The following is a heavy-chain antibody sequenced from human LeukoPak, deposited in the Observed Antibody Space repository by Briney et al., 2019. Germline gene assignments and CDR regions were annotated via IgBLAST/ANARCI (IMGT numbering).Heavy chain of an antibody. CDR3: ARGRSYDILTGYYRGGFDY. CDR1: GFTFSDYW. V-gene: IGHV3-7*01. CDR2: IKQDGSEK. J-gene: IGHJ4*02. Sequence: GGSLRLSCAASGFTFSDYWMTWVRQAPGKGLEWVANIKQDGSEKHYVDSVKGRFTIYRDNAKNSLYLQMNSLRAEDTAVYYCARGRSYDILTGYYRGGFDYWGQGTLVTVSS. D-gene: IGHD3-9*01.